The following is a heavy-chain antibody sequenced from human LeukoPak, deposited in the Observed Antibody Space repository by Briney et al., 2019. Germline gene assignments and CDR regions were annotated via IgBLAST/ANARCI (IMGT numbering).Heavy chain of an antibody. Sequence: GGSLRLSCATSGFPFSAHWMSWVRQAPRKGLEWVANIKQDGSETYYVDSVKDRFTISRDNAKNSLYLQMNSLRAEDTAVYYCARDKGDYDTSGSLFVFGGQGTLVTVSS. J-gene: IGHJ4*02. CDR3: ARDKGDYDTSGSLFVF. D-gene: IGHD3-22*01. CDR1: GFPFSAHW. V-gene: IGHV3-7*03. CDR2: IKQDGSET.